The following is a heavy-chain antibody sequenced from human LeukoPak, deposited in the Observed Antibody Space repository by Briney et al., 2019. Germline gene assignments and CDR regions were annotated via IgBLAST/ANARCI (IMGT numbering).Heavy chain of an antibody. CDR1: GGSISSYY. D-gene: IGHD4-23*01. Sequence: PSETLSLTCTVSGGSISSYYWSWIRQPAGKGLEWIGRIYTSGSTNYNPSLKSRVTMSVDTSKNQFSLKLSSVTAADTAVYYCARGHQTTVVTPFGGHYYYYYMDVWGKGTTVTISS. J-gene: IGHJ6*03. CDR3: ARGHQTTVVTPFGGHYYYYYMDV. V-gene: IGHV4-4*07. CDR2: IYTSGST.